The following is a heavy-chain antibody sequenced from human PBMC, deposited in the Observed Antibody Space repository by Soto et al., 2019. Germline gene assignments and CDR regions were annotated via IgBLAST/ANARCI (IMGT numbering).Heavy chain of an antibody. J-gene: IGHJ4*02. CDR3: ARDLDGSGSYYTDY. Sequence: SVKVSCKASGYTFTNYGISWARQAPGQGLEWMGWISHWGKTNYAQKLQGRVTMTTDTSASTAFMELRSLRSDDTAMYFCARDLDGSGSYYTDYWGQGTLVTVSS. V-gene: IGHV1-18*01. CDR2: ISHWGKT. CDR1: GYTFTNYG. D-gene: IGHD3-10*01.